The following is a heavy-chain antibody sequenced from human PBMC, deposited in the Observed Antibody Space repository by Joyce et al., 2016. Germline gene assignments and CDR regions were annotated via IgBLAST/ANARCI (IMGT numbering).Heavy chain of an antibody. V-gene: IGHV3-9*01. CDR3: AKGTDSGHYYLGHHFDY. D-gene: IGHD3-22*01. J-gene: IGHJ4*02. CDR2: ISWNSGHR. CDR1: GFKFDDYA. Sequence: EVHLVESGGGLVQPDRSLRLSCAASGFKFDDYAMHWVRQPPGKGLEWVASISWNSGHRDYVDSVRGRFSISRDNAKNSLDLQIHSLRPEDTALYFCAKGTDSGHYYLGHHFDYWGQGTRVTVSS.